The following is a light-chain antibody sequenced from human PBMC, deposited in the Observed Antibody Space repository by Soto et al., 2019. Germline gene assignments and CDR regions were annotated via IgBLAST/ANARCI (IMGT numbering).Light chain of an antibody. CDR2: DAS. J-gene: IGKJ5*01. CDR1: QGISNY. Sequence: DIQLTQSPSFLSASVGDRVTITCRASQGISNYLNWYQQKPGKAPKLLIYDASNLETGVPSRFSGSGSGTDFTFTISSLQPEDIATYYCQQYDNLPITFGQATRLEIK. CDR3: QQYDNLPIT. V-gene: IGKV1-33*01.